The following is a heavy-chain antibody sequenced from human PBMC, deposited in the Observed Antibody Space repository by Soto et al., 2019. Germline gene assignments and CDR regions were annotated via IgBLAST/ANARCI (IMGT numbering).Heavy chain of an antibody. Sequence: QVQLLESGGGVVQPGKSLRLSCAASGFTFSSCAIHWVRQAPGKGLEWVAVISNDGTKKYYGDSVKGRFTIARDNSENTLYLQINGLRPEDTAVYYCARDYINSGWVDFWGQGTLVTVSS. D-gene: IGHD6-19*01. J-gene: IGHJ4*02. CDR1: GFTFSSCA. V-gene: IGHV3-30*04. CDR2: ISNDGTKK. CDR3: ARDYINSGWVDF.